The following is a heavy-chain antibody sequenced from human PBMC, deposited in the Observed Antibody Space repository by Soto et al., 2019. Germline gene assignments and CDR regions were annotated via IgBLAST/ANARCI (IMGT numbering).Heavy chain of an antibody. CDR1: GYSFTSYW. V-gene: IGHV5-51*01. Sequence: GESLKISCKGSGYSFTSYWIGWVRQMPGKGLEWMGIIYPGDSDTRYNPSFQGQVTFSADRSITTAYLQWSSLKASDTAIYYCARSSDILTTLDYWGQGTLVTVSS. J-gene: IGHJ4*02. CDR2: IYPGDSDT. D-gene: IGHD3-9*01. CDR3: ARSSDILTTLDY.